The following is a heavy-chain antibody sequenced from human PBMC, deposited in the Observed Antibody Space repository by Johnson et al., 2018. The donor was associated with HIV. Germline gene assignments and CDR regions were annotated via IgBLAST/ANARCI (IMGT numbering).Heavy chain of an antibody. CDR1: GFTFSSYG. CDR3: AKDSEVSGYQPDAFDI. V-gene: IGHV3-30*18. J-gene: IGHJ3*02. D-gene: IGHD3-3*01. CDR2: ISYDGSIK. Sequence: QVQLVESGGGVVQPGRSLRLSCAASGFTFSSYGMHWVRQAPGKGLAWVAVISYDGSIKYYEDSVKGRFTLSRDNAKNALYLQMNSLRAEDTAVYYWAKDSEVSGYQPDAFDIWGQGTMVTVSS.